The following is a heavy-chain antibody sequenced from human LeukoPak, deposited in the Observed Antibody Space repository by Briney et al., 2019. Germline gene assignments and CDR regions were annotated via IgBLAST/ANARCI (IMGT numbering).Heavy chain of an antibody. D-gene: IGHD3-9*01. J-gene: IGHJ4*02. CDR1: GASMSGHF. Sequence: SETLSLTCTVSGASMSGHFWSWSRRPPGKGLENIGYIHSSGSTNYNPSYKSRVTVSLEMSKNQFSLSLSSVTAADTAVYYCARDPGDTDWYNFDFWGQGILVTVSS. CDR2: IHSSGST. V-gene: IGHV4-59*11. CDR3: ARDPGDTDWYNFDF.